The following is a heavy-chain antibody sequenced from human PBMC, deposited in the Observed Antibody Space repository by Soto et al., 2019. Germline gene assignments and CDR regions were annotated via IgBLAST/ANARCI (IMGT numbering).Heavy chain of an antibody. J-gene: IGHJ3*02. Sequence: EVQLVESGGGLVQPGGSLRLSCAASGFTFSSYSMNWVRQAPGKGLEWVSYISSSSSTIYYADSVKGRFTISRDNAKNSLYLQMNSLRAEDTAVYYCASPERQQWLGIEAFAIWGQGTMVTVSS. D-gene: IGHD6-19*01. V-gene: IGHV3-48*01. CDR1: GFTFSSYS. CDR2: ISSSSSTI. CDR3: ASPERQQWLGIEAFAI.